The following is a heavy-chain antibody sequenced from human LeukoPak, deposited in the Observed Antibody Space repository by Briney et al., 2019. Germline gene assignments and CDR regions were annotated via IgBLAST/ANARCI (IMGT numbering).Heavy chain of an antibody. CDR2: TYYSGSS. D-gene: IGHD3-22*01. CDR3: ARHVGSGSYFDY. V-gene: IGHV4-39*01. CDR1: GRSICSSSYY. Sequence: SETLSLTCTVSGRSICSSSYYWGWIRQPPGKGLEWIGITYYSGSSYYNPSLKSRVIISVDTSKNQFALKLSTVPAADTAVYYCARHVGSGSYFDYWGQGTLVTVSS. J-gene: IGHJ4*02.